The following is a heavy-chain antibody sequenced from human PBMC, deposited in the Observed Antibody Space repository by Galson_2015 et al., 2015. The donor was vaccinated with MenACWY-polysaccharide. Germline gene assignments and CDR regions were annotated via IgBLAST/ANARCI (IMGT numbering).Heavy chain of an antibody. CDR1: EFTFNDFW. CDR2: INQYGSEK. V-gene: IGHV3-7*01. J-gene: IGHJ4*02. CDR3: ARDGGRTIGTTQRGY. D-gene: IGHD1-1*01. Sequence: SLRLSCAASEFTFNDFWLSWVRQAPGKGLEWVANINQYGSEKYYVDSVKGRFTISRDNAKNSLYLQMNSLRAEDTAVYYCARDGGRTIGTTQRGYWGQGTLVTVSS.